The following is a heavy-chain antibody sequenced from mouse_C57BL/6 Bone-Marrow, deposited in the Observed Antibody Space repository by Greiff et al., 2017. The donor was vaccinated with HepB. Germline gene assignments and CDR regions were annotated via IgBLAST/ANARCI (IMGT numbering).Heavy chain of an antibody. CDR1: GYSITSGYY. J-gene: IGHJ3*01. V-gene: IGHV3-6*01. CDR3: ARVYYDYPAY. Sequence: ESGPGLVKPSQSLSLTCSVTGYSITSGYYWNWIRQFPGNKLEWMGYISYDGSNNYNPSLKNRISITRDTSKNKFFLTLNSVTTEDTATYYCARVYYDYPAYWGQGTLVTVSA. CDR2: ISYDGSN. D-gene: IGHD2-4*01.